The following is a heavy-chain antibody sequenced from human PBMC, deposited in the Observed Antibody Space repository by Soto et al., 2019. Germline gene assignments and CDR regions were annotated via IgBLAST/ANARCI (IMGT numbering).Heavy chain of an antibody. CDR3: ARGRGVYSGSGSYVGSRTNSFEP. Sequence: SETLSLTCAVYGGSLSDYYWSWIRQPPEKGLEWIGEINQSGSISYNPSFKSRVTISVDTSKSQFSLKLSSVTAADTAVYYCARGRGVYSGSGSYVGSRTNSFEPWGQGALVTVSS. V-gene: IGHV4-34*01. J-gene: IGHJ5*02. CDR2: INQSGSI. D-gene: IGHD3-10*01. CDR1: GGSLSDYY.